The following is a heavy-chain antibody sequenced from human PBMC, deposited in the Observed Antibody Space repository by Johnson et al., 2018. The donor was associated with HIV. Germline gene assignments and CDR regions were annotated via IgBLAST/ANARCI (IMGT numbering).Heavy chain of an antibody. V-gene: IGHV3-11*04. CDR1: GFVFSDFH. CDR2: VSSGGSCI. D-gene: IGHD3-10*01. CDR3: VKEGITMAVDI. J-gene: IGHJ3*02. Sequence: QVHLVESGGDLVTPGGSLGIPGVASGFVFSDFHMSCVRRAPGRGLEWLSLVSSGGSCIYYADLVKGRFTISRDNSTNTLYLQVNSLRAEDTAVYYCVKEGITMAVDIWGQGTMVTVSS.